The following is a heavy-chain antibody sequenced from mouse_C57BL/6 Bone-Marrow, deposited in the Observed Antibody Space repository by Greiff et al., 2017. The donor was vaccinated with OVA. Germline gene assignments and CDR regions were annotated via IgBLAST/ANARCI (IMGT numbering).Heavy chain of an antibody. CDR1: GFNIKDDY. D-gene: IGHD1-1*01. Sequence: EVKLQQSGAELVRPGASVKLSCTASGFNIKDDYMHWVKQRPEQGLEWIGWIDPENGDTEYASKFQGKATITADTSSNTAYLQLSSLTSEDTAVYYCTTGVTTVVPDYWGQGTTLTVSS. CDR3: TTGVTTVVPDY. J-gene: IGHJ2*01. V-gene: IGHV14-4*01. CDR2: IDPENGDT.